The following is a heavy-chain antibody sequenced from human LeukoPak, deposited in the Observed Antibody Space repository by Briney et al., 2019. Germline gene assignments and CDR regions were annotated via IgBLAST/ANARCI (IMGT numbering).Heavy chain of an antibody. V-gene: IGHV3-30*04. Sequence: GGSLRLSCAASGFTFSSYAMHWVRQAPGKGLEWVAVISYDGSNKYYADSVKGRFTISRDNSKNTLYLQMNSLRAEDTAIYYCARDYYGSLDYWGQGTLVVVSS. D-gene: IGHD3-10*01. CDR2: ISYDGSNK. J-gene: IGHJ4*02. CDR1: GFTFSSYA. CDR3: ARDYYGSLDY.